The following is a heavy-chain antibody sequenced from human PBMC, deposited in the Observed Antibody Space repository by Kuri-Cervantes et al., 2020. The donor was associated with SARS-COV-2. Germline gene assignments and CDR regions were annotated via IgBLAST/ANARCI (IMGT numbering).Heavy chain of an antibody. CDR1: GFTFSSYE. J-gene: IGHJ4*02. Sequence: GESLKISCAASGFTFSSYEMHWVRQAPGKGLEWVAVIWYDGSNKYYADSVKGRFTISRDNSKNTLYLQMNSLRAEDTAVYYCARDTVRGVIRYYFDYWGQGTLVTVSS. CDR3: ARDTVRGVIRYYFDY. D-gene: IGHD3-16*02. CDR2: IWYDGSNK. V-gene: IGHV3-33*08.